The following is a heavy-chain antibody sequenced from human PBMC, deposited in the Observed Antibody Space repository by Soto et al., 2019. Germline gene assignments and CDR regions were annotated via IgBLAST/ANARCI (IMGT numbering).Heavy chain of an antibody. J-gene: IGHJ5*02. D-gene: IGHD2-15*01. V-gene: IGHV4-30-2*01. CDR1: GGSINSGDYS. Sequence: SETLSLTCTVSGGSINSGDYSWTWIRQPPGKGLEWIGYIYHTGTTYYNMSLKSRVTISVDRSKNQFSLQLNSVTPEDTAVYYCARAYCSGGSCWAWSNWFDPWGQGTLVTVSS. CDR2: IYHTGTT. CDR3: ARAYCSGGSCWAWSNWFDP.